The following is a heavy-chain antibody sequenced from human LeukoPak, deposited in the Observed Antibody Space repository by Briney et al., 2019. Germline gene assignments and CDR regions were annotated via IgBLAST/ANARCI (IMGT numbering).Heavy chain of an antibody. V-gene: IGHV4-4*07. Sequence: PLETLSLTCTVSGGSISSYYWSWIRQPAAKGLEWIRRIYTSGSTNYNPSLKSRVTMSVDTSKNQFSLKLSSVTAADTAVYYCARVGYAPTDYWGQGTLVTVSS. J-gene: IGHJ4*02. D-gene: IGHD2-2*01. CDR1: GGSISSYY. CDR3: ARVGYAPTDY. CDR2: IYTSGST.